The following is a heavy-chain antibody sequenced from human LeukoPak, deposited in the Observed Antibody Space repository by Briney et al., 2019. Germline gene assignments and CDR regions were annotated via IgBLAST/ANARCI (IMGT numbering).Heavy chain of an antibody. J-gene: IGHJ4*02. Sequence: GGSLRLSCAASGFTFSSHALSWVRQAPGKGLEWVSSLSGSGYNTYYADSVKGRFTISRDNSKNTVYLQMNSLRAEDTAVYYCAKDLKAYWGQGTLVTVSS. V-gene: IGHV3-23*01. CDR1: GFTFSSHA. CDR3: AKDLKAY. CDR2: LSGSGYNT.